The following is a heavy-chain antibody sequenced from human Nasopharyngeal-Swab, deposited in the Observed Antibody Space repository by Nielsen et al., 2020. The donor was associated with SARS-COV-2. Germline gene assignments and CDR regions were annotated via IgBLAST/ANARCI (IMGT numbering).Heavy chain of an antibody. V-gene: IGHV4-59*01. D-gene: IGHD4-17*01. CDR2: IYYSGST. Sequence: SETLSLTCTVPGGSISSYYWSWIRQPPGKGLEWIGYIYYSGSTNYNPSLKSRVTISVDTSKNQFSLKLSSVTAADTAVYYCARARNYGDYTGTYYYYGMDVWGQGTTVTVSS. J-gene: IGHJ6*02. CDR1: GGSISSYY. CDR3: ARARNYGDYTGTYYYYGMDV.